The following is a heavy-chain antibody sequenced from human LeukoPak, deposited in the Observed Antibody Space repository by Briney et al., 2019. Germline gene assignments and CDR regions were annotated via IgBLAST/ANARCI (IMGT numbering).Heavy chain of an antibody. CDR3: ARGQWEGGRYNWFDS. CDR2: ILASGST. CDR1: GASIKRNY. D-gene: IGHD1-26*01. Sequence: SETLSLTCSVSGASIKRNYWNWLRQPAGTGLEWIGRILASGSTNYNPSHRSRVTLSMDTSKNEFSLTLTSVTAADTGTYYCARGQWEGGRYNWFDSWGQGTLVSVSS. J-gene: IGHJ5*01. V-gene: IGHV4-4*07.